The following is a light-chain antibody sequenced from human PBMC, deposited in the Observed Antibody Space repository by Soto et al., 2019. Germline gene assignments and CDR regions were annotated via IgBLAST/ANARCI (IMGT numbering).Light chain of an antibody. CDR1: QSVSSY. CDR2: GAS. V-gene: IGKV3-20*01. CDR3: QQYGGSPLVT. J-gene: IGKJ3*01. Sequence: EMVLTQSPATLSLSPGERATLSCRASQSVSSYLAWYQQKPGQAPRLLVYGASRRASGIADRFSGSVSGTDFTRTIRRLEPEEFGVYYCQQYGGSPLVTFGPGTKVEIK.